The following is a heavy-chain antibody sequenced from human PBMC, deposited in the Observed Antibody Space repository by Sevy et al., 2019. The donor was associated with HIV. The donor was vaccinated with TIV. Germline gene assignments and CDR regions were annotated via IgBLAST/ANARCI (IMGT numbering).Heavy chain of an antibody. CDR3: ARVKGIAVVGIGRHAFDI. J-gene: IGHJ3*02. Sequence: ASVKVSCKASGYTFTGYYMHWVRQAPGQGLEWMGRINPNSGGTNYAQKFQGRVTMTRDTSISTAYMELSRLRSDDTAVYYCARVKGIAVVGIGRHAFDIWGQGTMVTVSS. V-gene: IGHV1-2*06. CDR1: GYTFTGYY. D-gene: IGHD6-19*01. CDR2: INPNSGGT.